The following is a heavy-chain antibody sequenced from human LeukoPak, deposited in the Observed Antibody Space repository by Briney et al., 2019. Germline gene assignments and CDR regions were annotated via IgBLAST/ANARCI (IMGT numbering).Heavy chain of an antibody. V-gene: IGHV3-23*01. J-gene: IGHJ4*02. D-gene: IGHD5-18*01. Sequence: GGSLRLSCAASGFTFSSYAMSWVRQAPGKGLEWVSAISGSGGSTYYADSVKGRFTISRDNSKNTLYLQMNSLRADDTAVYYCAKNRTYRYGLFLYYWGQGTLVTVSS. CDR2: ISGSGGST. CDR1: GFTFSSYA. CDR3: AKNRTYRYGLFLYY.